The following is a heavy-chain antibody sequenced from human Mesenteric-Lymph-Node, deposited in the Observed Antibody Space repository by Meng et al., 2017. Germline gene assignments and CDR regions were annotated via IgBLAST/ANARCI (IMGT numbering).Heavy chain of an antibody. Sequence: QVQLQESGPGLVKPSDTLSLTCAVSGYSISSSNWWGWIRQPSGKGLEWIGYIYYSGSTYYNPSLESRVTMSVDTSKNQFSLNLNSVTAADTAVYYCARVNGDCFSTICYKGWFDPWGQGTLAPSPQ. J-gene: IGHJ5*02. V-gene: IGHV4-28*03. CDR3: ARVNGDCFSTICYKGWFDP. CDR2: IYYSGST. D-gene: IGHD2-2*02. CDR1: GYSISSSNW.